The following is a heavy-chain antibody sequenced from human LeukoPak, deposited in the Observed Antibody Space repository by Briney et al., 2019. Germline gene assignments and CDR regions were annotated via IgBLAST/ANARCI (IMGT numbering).Heavy chain of an antibody. CDR3: ARAGFSGSYLAYYYYGMDV. CDR2: IYYSGST. V-gene: IGHV4-61*08. D-gene: IGHD1-26*01. CDR1: GGSISSGGYS. J-gene: IGHJ6*02. Sequence: SQTLSLTCAVSGGSISSGGYSWSWIRQPPGKGLEWIGYIYYSGSTNYNPSLKSRVTISVDTSKNQFSLKLSSVTAADAAVYYCARAGFSGSYLAYYYYGMDVWGQGTTVTVSS.